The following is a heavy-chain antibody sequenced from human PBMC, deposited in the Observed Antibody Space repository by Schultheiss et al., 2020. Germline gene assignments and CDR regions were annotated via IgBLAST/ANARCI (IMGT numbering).Heavy chain of an antibody. CDR1: GYTFTGYY. V-gene: IGHV1-2*02. J-gene: IGHJ6*02. Sequence: ASVKVSCKASGYTFTGYYMHWVRQAPGQGLEWMGWINPNSGGTNYAQKFQGRVTMTRDTSTSTVYMELSSLRSEDTAVYYCGRSYYYYGMDVWGQGTTVTVSS. CDR2: INPNSGGT. CDR3: GRSYYYYGMDV.